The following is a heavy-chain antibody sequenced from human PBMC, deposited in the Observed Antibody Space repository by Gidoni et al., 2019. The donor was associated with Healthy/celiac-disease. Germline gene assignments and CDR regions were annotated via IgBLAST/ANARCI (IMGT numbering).Heavy chain of an antibody. CDR2: IKQDGSEK. V-gene: IGHV3-7*01. D-gene: IGHD3-22*01. J-gene: IGHJ3*02. CDR1: GFTFSSYW. Sequence: EVQLVESGGGLVQPGGSLRLSCAASGFTFSSYWMSWVRQAPGKGLEWVANIKQDGSEKYYVDSVKGRFTISRDNAKNSLYLQMNSLRAEDTAVYYCARGGYYYDSRDAFDIWGQGTMVTVSS. CDR3: ARGGYYYDSRDAFDI.